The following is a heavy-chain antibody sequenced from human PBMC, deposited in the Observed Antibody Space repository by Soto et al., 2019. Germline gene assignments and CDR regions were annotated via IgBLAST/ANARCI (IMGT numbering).Heavy chain of an antibody. V-gene: IGHV1-46*01. CDR1: GYTFTSYY. D-gene: IGHD2-21*02. CDR2: INPSGGST. CDR3: ARLVRPYSYGDPLYCGGDCYPDY. Sequence: ASVKVSCKASGYTFTSYYMHWVRQAPGQGLEWMGIINPSGGSTSYAQKFQGRVTMTRDTSTSTVYMELSSLRSEDTAVYYCARLVRPYSYGDPLYCGGDCYPDYWGQGTLVTVS. J-gene: IGHJ4*02.